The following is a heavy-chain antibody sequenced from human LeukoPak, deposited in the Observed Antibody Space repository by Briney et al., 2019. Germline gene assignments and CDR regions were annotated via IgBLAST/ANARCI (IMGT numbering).Heavy chain of an antibody. CDR3: ARVDGYVADY. V-gene: IGHV4-34*01. J-gene: IGHJ4*02. Sequence: SETLSLTCAVYGGSFSGYYWSWIRQPPGKGLEWIGEINHSGSTNYNPSLKSRVTISVDTSKNQFSLKLSSVTAADTAVYYCARVDGYVADYWGQGTLVTVSS. D-gene: IGHD3-10*02. CDR2: INHSGST. CDR1: GGSFSGYY.